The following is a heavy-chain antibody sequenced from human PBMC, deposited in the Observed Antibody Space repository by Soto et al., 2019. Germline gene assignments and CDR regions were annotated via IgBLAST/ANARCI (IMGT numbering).Heavy chain of an antibody. D-gene: IGHD3-3*01. CDR2: ISGSGGRT. J-gene: IGHJ4*02. CDR1: GFTFSSYA. CDR3: ASFSDFWQNTDY. V-gene: IGHV3-23*01. Sequence: EVQLLESGGGLVQPGGSLRLSCAASGFTFSSYAMSWVRQAPGKGLEWVSAISGSGGRTYYADSVKGRFTISRDNSKNTLYLQMNSLRAEDTAVYYCASFSDFWQNTDYWGQGTLVTVSS.